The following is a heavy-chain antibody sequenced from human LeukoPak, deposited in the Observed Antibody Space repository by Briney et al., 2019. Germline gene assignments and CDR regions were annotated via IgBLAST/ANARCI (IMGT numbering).Heavy chain of an antibody. CDR1: GGTFSSYT. J-gene: IGHJ4*02. V-gene: IGHV1-69*02. D-gene: IGHD5-24*01. CDR3: ARAGLDGYNFDY. CDR2: IIPILGIA. Sequence: GASVKVSCKASGGTFSSYTISWVRQAPGQGLEWMGRIIPILGIANYAQKFQGRVTITADKSTSTAYMELSSLRSEDTAVYHCARAGLDGYNFDYWGQGTLVTVSS.